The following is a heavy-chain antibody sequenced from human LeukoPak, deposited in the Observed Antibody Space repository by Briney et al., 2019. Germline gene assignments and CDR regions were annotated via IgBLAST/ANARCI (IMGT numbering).Heavy chain of an antibody. V-gene: IGHV3-11*01. D-gene: IGHD6-19*01. CDR2: INNRGSTI. Sequence: GGPLRLSCAASGFTFSDYYMSWFRQAPGKGLEWVSYINNRGSTIYYADSVKGRFTISRDNSKNTLYLQMNSLRAEDTAVYYCAKDSSGWYWDYWGQGTLVTVSS. J-gene: IGHJ4*02. CDR1: GFTFSDYY. CDR3: AKDSSGWYWDY.